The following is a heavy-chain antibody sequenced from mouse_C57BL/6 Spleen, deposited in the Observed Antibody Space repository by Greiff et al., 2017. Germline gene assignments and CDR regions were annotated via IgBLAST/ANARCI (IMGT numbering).Heavy chain of an antibody. CDR1: GYTFTDYN. Sequence: VQLQQSGPELVKPGASVKMSCKASGYTFTDYNMHWVKQSHGKSLEWIGYINPNNGGTSYNQKFKGKATLTVNKSSSTAYMELRSLTSEDSAVYYCARTAYSNYVMDYGGQGTSVTVSS. D-gene: IGHD2-5*01. CDR3: ARTAYSNYVMDY. V-gene: IGHV1-22*01. CDR2: INPNNGGT. J-gene: IGHJ4*01.